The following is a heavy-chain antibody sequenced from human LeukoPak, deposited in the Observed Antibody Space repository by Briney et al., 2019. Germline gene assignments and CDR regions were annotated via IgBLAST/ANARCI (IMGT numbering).Heavy chain of an antibody. CDR1: GASISSGGYY. J-gene: IGHJ4*02. CDR2: IYYSGST. V-gene: IGHV4-39*07. Sequence: SETLSLTCTVSGASISSGGYYWGWIRQPPGKGLEWIANIYYSGSTNYNPSLKSRVTMSVDTSKNQFSLKLSSVTAADTAVYYCARGGYYYDSSGYYSFDYWGQGTLVTVSS. D-gene: IGHD3-22*01. CDR3: ARGGYYYDSSGYYSFDY.